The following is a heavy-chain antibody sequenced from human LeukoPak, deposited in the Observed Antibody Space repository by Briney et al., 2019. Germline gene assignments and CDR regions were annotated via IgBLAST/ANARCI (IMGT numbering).Heavy chain of an antibody. CDR2: IIPIFGTA. J-gene: IGHJ6*02. D-gene: IGHD3-22*01. CDR1: GGTFGSYA. CDR3: ASAYYDSSGYYYDYYYYYGMDV. Sequence: SVKVSCKASGGTFGSYAISWVRQAPGQGLEWMGGIIPIFGTANYAQKFQGRVTITADESTSTAYMELSSLRFEDTAVYYCASAYYDSSGYYYDYYYYYGMDVWGQGTTVTVSS. V-gene: IGHV1-69*13.